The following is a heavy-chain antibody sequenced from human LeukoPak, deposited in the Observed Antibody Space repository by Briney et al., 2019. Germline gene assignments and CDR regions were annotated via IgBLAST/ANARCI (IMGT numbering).Heavy chain of an antibody. CDR1: GYTFISYG. D-gene: IGHD3-22*01. CDR2: ISAYNGNT. Sequence: ASVKVSCKASGYTFISYGITWVRQAPGQGLEWMGWISAYNGNTNYAQKFQGRVTMTTDTHTSTAYMELRSLRSDDTAVYYCTRRRYDSSGYFLSMDVWGKGTTVTVSS. CDR3: TRRRYDSSGYFLSMDV. J-gene: IGHJ6*03. V-gene: IGHV1-18*01.